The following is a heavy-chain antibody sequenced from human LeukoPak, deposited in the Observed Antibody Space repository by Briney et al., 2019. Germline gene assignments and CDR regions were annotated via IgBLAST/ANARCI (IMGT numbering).Heavy chain of an antibody. Sequence: GGSLRLSCAASGFTFSSYWMSWVRQAPGKGLEWVANIKKDGSEKYYVDSVKGRLTISRDNAKNSLYLQMSSLRAEDTALYYCARVTNPRDAFDIWGQGTMVTVSS. CDR1: GFTFSSYW. J-gene: IGHJ3*02. CDR2: IKKDGSEK. D-gene: IGHD2-2*01. V-gene: IGHV3-7*04. CDR3: ARVTNPRDAFDI.